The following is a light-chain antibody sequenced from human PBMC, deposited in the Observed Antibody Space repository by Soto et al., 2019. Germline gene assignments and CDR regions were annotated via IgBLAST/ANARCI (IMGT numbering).Light chain of an antibody. Sequence: EIVMTQSPATLSLSPGERATLSCRASQSVNSNLAWYQQKAGQAPRLLIYRTSTRATGIPARFSGSGSGTDFTLTISSLQFEDFAVYYCQQYNNWPRTFGQGTKVEIK. V-gene: IGKV3-15*01. CDR2: RTS. CDR1: QSVNSN. J-gene: IGKJ1*01. CDR3: QQYNNWPRT.